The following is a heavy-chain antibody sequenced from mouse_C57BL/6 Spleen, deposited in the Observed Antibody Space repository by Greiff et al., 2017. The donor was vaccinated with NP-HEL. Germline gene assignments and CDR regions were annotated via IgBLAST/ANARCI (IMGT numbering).Heavy chain of an antibody. CDR1: AVDFSRYW. J-gene: IGHJ1*03. CDR3: ARTDYGYFDV. Sequence: SAAAVDFSRYWMSWVRRAPGKGLEWIGEINPDSSTINYAPSLKDKFIISRDNAKNTLYLQMSKVRSEDTALYYCARTDYGYFDVWGTGTTVTVSS. V-gene: IGHV4-1*01. CDR2: INPDSSTI.